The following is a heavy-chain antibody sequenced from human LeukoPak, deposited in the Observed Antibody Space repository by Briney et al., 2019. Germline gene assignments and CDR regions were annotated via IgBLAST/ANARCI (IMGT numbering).Heavy chain of an antibody. CDR3: ARDMRRGYYGSGSYPDY. CDR1: GGSISSSSYY. D-gene: IGHD3-10*01. V-gene: IGHV4-39*02. Sequence: PSETLCLTCTVSGGSISSSSYYWGWIRQPPVKGMEWIGCIYYSGSTYYNPSLKSRVTISVDTSKNHFSLKLSSVTAADTAVYYCARDMRRGYYGSGSYPDYWGQGTLVTVSS. J-gene: IGHJ4*02. CDR2: IYYSGST.